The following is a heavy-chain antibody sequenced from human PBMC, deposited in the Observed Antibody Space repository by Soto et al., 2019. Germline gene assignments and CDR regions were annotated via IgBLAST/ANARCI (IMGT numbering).Heavy chain of an antibody. CDR2: ISGSGGST. J-gene: IGHJ4*02. CDR3: AKWYGGYGDYINY. V-gene: IGHV3-23*01. D-gene: IGHD4-17*01. Sequence: PGGSLRLSCAAPGFTFNSYAMSWVRQAPGKGLEWVSAISGSGGSTYYADSVKGRFTISRDNSKNTLYLQMSSLRAEDTAVYYCAKWYGGYGDYINYWGQGTLVTVSS. CDR1: GFTFNSYA.